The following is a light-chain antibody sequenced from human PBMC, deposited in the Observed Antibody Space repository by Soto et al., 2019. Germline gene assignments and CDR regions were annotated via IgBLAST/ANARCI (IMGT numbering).Light chain of an antibody. CDR2: GAS. V-gene: IGKV3-20*01. CDR1: QSVSSSY. Sequence: EIVLTQSPGTLSLSPGERATLSCRASQSVSSSYLAWYQQKPGQAPRLLIYGASSSATGIPDRFSGSGSGTDFTLTISRLEPEDFAVYYCQLYGSSWTFGQGTKVEIK. J-gene: IGKJ1*01. CDR3: QLYGSSWT.